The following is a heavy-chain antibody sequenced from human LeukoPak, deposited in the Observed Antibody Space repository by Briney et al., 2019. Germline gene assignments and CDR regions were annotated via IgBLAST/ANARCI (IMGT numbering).Heavy chain of an antibody. CDR3: VRGGYYYGPSD. J-gene: IGHJ4*02. CDR2: IYYSGST. CDR1: GGSISSGGYY. V-gene: IGHV4-31*03. Sequence: SETRSLTCTVSGGSISSGGYYWSWIRQHPGKGLEWIGYIYYSGSTYYNPSLKSRVTISVDTSKNQFSLKLSSVTAADTAVYYCVRGGYYYGPSDWGQGTLVTVSS. D-gene: IGHD3-10*01.